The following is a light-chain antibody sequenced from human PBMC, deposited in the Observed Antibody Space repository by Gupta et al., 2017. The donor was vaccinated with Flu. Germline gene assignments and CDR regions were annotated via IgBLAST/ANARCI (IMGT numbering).Light chain of an antibody. J-gene: IGLJ1*01. Sequence: QSALTQPASVSGSPGQSITISCTGTSSDVGGYDYVAWYQQHPGKAPTLIIFQVSNRPSGVSNRFSGSKSGNTASLTISGLQAEDEADYYCSSYTSSITYVFGTGTKVAVL. V-gene: IGLV2-14*01. CDR2: QVS. CDR1: SSDVGGYDY. CDR3: SSYTSSITYV.